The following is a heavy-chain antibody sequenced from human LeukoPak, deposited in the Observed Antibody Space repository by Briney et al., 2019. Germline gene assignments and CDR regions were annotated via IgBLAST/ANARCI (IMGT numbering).Heavy chain of an antibody. CDR1: GFTFSSYA. V-gene: IGHV3-30-3*01. CDR3: ARAYSSSWYSWGYYFDY. J-gene: IGHJ4*02. D-gene: IGHD6-13*01. Sequence: PGRSLRLSCAASGFTFSSYAMHWVRQAPGKGLEWVAVISYDGSNKYYADSVKGRFTISRDNSKNTLYLQVNSLRAEDTAVYYCARAYSSSWYSWGYYFDYWGQGTLVTVSS. CDR2: ISYDGSNK.